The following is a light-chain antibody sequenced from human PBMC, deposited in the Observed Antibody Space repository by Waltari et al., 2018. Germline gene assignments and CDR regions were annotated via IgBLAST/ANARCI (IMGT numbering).Light chain of an antibody. V-gene: IGLV2-14*03. Sequence: QSALTQPASVSGSPGQSITISCTGTSSDVGGYNHVSWYQQHPGKAPKLMIYDVNNRPSGVSKRFSGSKSGNTASLTISGLQTEDEAVYYCTSFTSSATGVFGGGTKVTVL. J-gene: IGLJ3*02. CDR2: DVN. CDR1: SSDVGGYNH. CDR3: TSFTSSATGV.